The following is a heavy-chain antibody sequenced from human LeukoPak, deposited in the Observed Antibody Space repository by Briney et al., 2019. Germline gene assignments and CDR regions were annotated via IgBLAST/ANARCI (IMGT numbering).Heavy chain of an antibody. V-gene: IGHV1-46*01. D-gene: IGHD6-13*01. CDR3: ARLYGSSWLKYYYYYYMDG. J-gene: IGHJ6*03. CDR2: INPSGGST. Sequence: ASVKVSCKASGYTLTSYYMHWVRQAPGQGLEWMGTINPSGGSTSYAQKFQGRVTMTRNTSISTAYMELSSLRSEDTAVYYCARLYGSSWLKYYYYYYMDGWVKGTTVTISS. CDR1: GYTLTSYY.